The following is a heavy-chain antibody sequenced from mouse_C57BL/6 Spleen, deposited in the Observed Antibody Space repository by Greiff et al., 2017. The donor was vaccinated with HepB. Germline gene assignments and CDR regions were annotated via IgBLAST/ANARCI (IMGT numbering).Heavy chain of an antibody. CDR1: GFTFSSYA. D-gene: IGHD1-1*01. J-gene: IGHJ2*01. V-gene: IGHV5-4*03. CDR2: ISDGGSYT. Sequence: EVKLVESGGGLVKPGGSLKLSCAASGFTFSSYAMAWVRQTPEKGLEWVATISDGGSYTYYPDNVKGRFTISRDNANNNMYLQMSHLKSEDTSMYYCARSYGLDYWGQGTTLTVSS. CDR3: ARSYGLDY.